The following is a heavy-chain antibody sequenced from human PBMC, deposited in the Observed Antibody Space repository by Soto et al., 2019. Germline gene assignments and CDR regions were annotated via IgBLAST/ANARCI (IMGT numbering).Heavy chain of an antibody. J-gene: IGHJ4*02. Sequence: QVQLMQSGAEVKKPGASVKVSCKASGDTFPDYYIHWVRQAPGQGLEWMGTVNPSGGHTTYAQHFLGRVTMTRDTSTSTLYMELTSLTSDDTAVYYCARGGHVGVVTAALDYWGQGTLVTVSS. CDR2: VNPSGGHT. CDR1: GDTFPDYY. D-gene: IGHD2-21*02. CDR3: ARGGHVGVVTAALDY. V-gene: IGHV1-46*01.